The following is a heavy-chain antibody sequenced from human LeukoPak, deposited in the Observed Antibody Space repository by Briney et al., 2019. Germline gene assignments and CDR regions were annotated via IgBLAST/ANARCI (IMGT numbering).Heavy chain of an antibody. Sequence: GGSLRLSCAASGFTFSSYWMSWVRQAPGKGLEWVANIKQDGSEKYYVDSVKGRFTISRDNAKNSLYLQMNSLRAEDTAVYYCARDRFILSEEDAFGIWGQGTMVTVSS. CDR3: ARDRFILSEEDAFGI. CDR1: GFTFSSYW. CDR2: IKQDGSEK. V-gene: IGHV3-7*01. D-gene: IGHD3-10*01. J-gene: IGHJ3*02.